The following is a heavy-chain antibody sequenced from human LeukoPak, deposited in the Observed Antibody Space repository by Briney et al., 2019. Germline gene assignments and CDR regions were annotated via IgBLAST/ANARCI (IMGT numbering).Heavy chain of an antibody. CDR2: INHSGTT. V-gene: IGHV4-34*01. CDR3: TFSMVGGTIDY. CDR1: GGSFSGYY. J-gene: IGHJ4*02. Sequence: KTSETLSLTCAVYGGSFSGYYWNWIRQPLGKGLEWIGEINHSGTTNSSPSLKSRVTMSVDTAKNQFSLKLSSVTAADTAVYYCTFSMVGGTIDYWGQGTLVTVSS. D-gene: IGHD1-26*01.